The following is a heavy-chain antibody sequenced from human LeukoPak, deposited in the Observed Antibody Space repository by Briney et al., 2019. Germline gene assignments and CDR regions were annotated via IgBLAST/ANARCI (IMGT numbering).Heavy chain of an antibody. CDR1: GFTFSSYA. CDR2: ISYDGSNK. Sequence: PGRSLRLSCAASGFTFSSYAMHWVRQAPGKGLEWVAVISYDGSNKYYADSVKGRFTISRDNSKNTLYLQMNSLRAEDTAVYYCARDGDVGYSSSWYFDYWGQGTLVTVSS. D-gene: IGHD6-13*01. CDR3: ARDGDVGYSSSWYFDY. V-gene: IGHV3-30*01. J-gene: IGHJ4*02.